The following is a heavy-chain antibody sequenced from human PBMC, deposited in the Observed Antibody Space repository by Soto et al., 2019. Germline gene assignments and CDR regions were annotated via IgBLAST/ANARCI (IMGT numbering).Heavy chain of an antibody. CDR3: ARRVWVAGGNWFDL. J-gene: IGHJ5*01. V-gene: IGHV4-59*11. D-gene: IGHD6-19*01. CDR2: IYYSGST. CDR1: GGSISSHY. Sequence: SETLSLTCTVSGGSISSHYWNWFRQPPGKGLEYIGYIYYSGSTNYNPSLKSRVTISIDTSKNQFSLWLNSVTPADTAVYYCARRVWVAGGNWFDLWGQGTLVT.